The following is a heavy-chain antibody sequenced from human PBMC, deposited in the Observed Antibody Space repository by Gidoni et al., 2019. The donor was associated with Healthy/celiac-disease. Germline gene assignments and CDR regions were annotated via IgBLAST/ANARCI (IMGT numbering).Heavy chain of an antibody. V-gene: IGHV3-23*01. CDR1: GFTFSSYA. D-gene: IGHD3-10*01. CDR3: AKGRWFGEKDRGWFDP. CDR2: ISGSGGST. J-gene: IGHJ5*02. Sequence: EVQLLESGGGLVQPGGSLRLSCAASGFTFSSYAMSWVRQAPGKGLEWVSAISGSGGSTYYADSVKGRFTISRDNSKNTLYLQMNSLRAEDTAVYYCAKGRWFGEKDRGWFDPWGQGTLVTVSS.